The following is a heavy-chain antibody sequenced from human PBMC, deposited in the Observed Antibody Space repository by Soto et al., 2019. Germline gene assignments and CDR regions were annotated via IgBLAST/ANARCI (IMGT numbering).Heavy chain of an antibody. V-gene: IGHV3-30*18. CDR3: AKDRGLAESGRWSHYYYGMDV. J-gene: IGHJ6*02. CDR2: ISSDGSSK. CDR1: GFTFTNNG. Sequence: QVQLLESGGGLVQPGGSLRLSCVASGFTFTNNGMHWVRQAPGKGLEWVAVISSDGSSKYYGDSVRGRFTISRDNSKNTLFLEMNSLRSEDTAVYYCAKDRGLAESGRWSHYYYGMDVWGQGTTVTVSS. D-gene: IGHD1-26*01.